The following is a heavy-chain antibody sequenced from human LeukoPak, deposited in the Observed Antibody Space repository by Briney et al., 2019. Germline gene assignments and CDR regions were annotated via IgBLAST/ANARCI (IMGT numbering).Heavy chain of an antibody. CDR3: AMVRYCSSTRCYCMDV. J-gene: IGHJ6*03. Sequence: ASAKVSCKASGYTFTSYDINWVRQATGQGLEWMGWMNPNSGNTGYAQKFQGRVTMTRNTSISTAYMELSSLRSEDTAVYYCAMVRYCSSTRCYCMDVWGKGTTVTVSS. CDR2: MNPNSGNT. V-gene: IGHV1-8*01. D-gene: IGHD2-2*01. CDR1: GYTFTSYD.